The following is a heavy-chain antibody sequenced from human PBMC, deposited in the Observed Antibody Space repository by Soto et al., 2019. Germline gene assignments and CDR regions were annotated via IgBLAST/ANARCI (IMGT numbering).Heavy chain of an antibody. J-gene: IGHJ6*02. CDR3: ARDEVAAGTIFGVVTLYYYGMDV. CDR2: ISAYNGNT. V-gene: IGHV1-18*04. Sequence: ASVKVSCKASGYTFTSYGISWVRQAPGQGLEWMGWISAYNGNTNYAQKLQGRVTMTTDTSTSTAYMELRSLRSDDTAVYYCARDEVAAGTIFGVVTLYYYGMDVWGQGTTVTVS. CDR1: GYTFTSYG. D-gene: IGHD3-3*01.